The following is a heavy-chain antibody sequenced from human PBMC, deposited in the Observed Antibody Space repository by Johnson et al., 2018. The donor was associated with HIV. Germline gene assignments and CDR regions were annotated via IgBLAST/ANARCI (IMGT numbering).Heavy chain of an antibody. Sequence: VQLVESGGGVVQPGGSLRLSCAASGFIVSSNYMSWVRQAPGKGLEWVSVLYSGGSTYYADSVKGRFSISRDNSKNTLYLQMNSLRAEDTAVYYCAKGGSAVAVAFDIWGQGTMVTVSS. CDR3: AKGGSAVAVAFDI. J-gene: IGHJ3*02. D-gene: IGHD6-19*01. CDR1: GFIVSSNY. V-gene: IGHV3-66*01. CDR2: LYSGGST.